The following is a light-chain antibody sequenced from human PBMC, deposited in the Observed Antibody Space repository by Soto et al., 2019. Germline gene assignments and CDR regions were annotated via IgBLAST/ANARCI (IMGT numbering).Light chain of an antibody. J-gene: IGLJ2*01. CDR3: SSYAVSNNVV. V-gene: IGLV2-8*01. Sequence: QSALTQPPSASGSPGQSVTISCTGAHSDFGGYNYVSWYQQHPVKAPKLMIFEVNKRPSGVPDRFSGSKFGNTASLTVSGLQAEDEADYYCSSYAVSNNVVFGGGTQLTVL. CDR1: HSDFGGYNY. CDR2: EVN.